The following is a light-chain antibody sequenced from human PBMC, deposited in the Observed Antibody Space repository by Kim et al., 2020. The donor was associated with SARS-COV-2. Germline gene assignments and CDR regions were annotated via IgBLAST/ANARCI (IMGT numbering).Light chain of an antibody. J-gene: IGKJ2*01. V-gene: IGKV1-33*01. Sequence: DIQMTQSPASLPTSVGDRVTITCRASQDIKSYLNWYQQKPGKPPKVLISDAANLKTGVPSRFSGSGSGTHFTLTIISLQPEDFATYYCQQYEDVPHTFGQGTKLEI. CDR3: QQYEDVPHT. CDR2: DAA. CDR1: QDIKSY.